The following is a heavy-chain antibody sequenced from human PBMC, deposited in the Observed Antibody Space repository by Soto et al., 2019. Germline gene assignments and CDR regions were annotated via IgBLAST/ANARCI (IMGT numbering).Heavy chain of an antibody. V-gene: IGHV3-23*01. D-gene: IGHD4-4*01. Sequence: EVQLLESGGDLVQPGGSLRLACVASGFTFRGDAMSWVRQAPGKGLEWVSSVSGSGEMTHYADSVKGRFTISRDNSKNSMYLQMDSLRGEDTAVYYCVRGGSNYASWGQGTLVTVSS. CDR1: GFTFRGDA. CDR2: VSGSGEMT. J-gene: IGHJ5*02. CDR3: VRGGSNYAS.